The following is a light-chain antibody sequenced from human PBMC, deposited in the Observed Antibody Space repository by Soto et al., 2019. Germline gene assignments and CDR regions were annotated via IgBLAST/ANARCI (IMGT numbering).Light chain of an antibody. CDR2: EVS. CDR1: SSDVGTYNL. CDR3: SSYTTSTSFIL. J-gene: IGLJ2*01. V-gene: IGLV2-14*02. Sequence: QSALTQPASVASVSESPGQSITISCTGTSSDVGTYNLVSWYQLLPGKAPKAMIYEVSSRPSGVSNRFSGSKSGNTASLTISGLQAEDEAYYYCSSYTTSTSFILFGGGTKVTVL.